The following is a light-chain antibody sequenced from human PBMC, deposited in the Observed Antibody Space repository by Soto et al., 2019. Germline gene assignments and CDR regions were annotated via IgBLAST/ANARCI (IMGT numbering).Light chain of an antibody. Sequence: QSVLTQPPSASGTPGQRVTISCSGSSSNIGSNTVNWYQQLPGTAPKLLIYSINQRPSGVPDRFSGSKSGTSASLAISGLQSEDEADYYCAAWDDSLNGAVVFGGGTKLTVL. J-gene: IGLJ2*01. CDR3: AAWDDSLNGAVV. CDR2: SIN. CDR1: SSNIGSNT. V-gene: IGLV1-44*01.